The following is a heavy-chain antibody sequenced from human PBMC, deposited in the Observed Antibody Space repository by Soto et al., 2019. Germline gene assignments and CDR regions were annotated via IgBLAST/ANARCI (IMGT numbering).Heavy chain of an antibody. D-gene: IGHD3-3*01. J-gene: IGHJ4*02. Sequence: SETLSLTCTVSGGSISSYYWSWIRQPPGKGLEWIGYIYYSGSTNYNPSLKSRVTISVDMSKNQFSLKLSSVTAADTAVYYCARVSRGGYDFWSGYTGFDYWGQGTLVTVSS. CDR2: IYYSGST. CDR3: ARVSRGGYDFWSGYTGFDY. CDR1: GGSISSYY. V-gene: IGHV4-59*08.